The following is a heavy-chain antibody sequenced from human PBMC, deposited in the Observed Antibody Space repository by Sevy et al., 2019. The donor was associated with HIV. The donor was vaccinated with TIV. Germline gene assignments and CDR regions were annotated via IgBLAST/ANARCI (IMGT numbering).Heavy chain of an antibody. Sequence: GGSLRLSCAASGFTFSDYYMTWIRQAPGKGLEWVSYLSNSGSDINYADSVKGRFTISRDNAKNSLYLQMNSLRAEDTAGYYCAREGIGSPDAFYIWGQGTMVTGSS. D-gene: IGHD3-3*02. V-gene: IGHV3-11*01. CDR2: LSNSGSDI. J-gene: IGHJ3*02. CDR1: GFTFSDYY. CDR3: AREGIGSPDAFYI.